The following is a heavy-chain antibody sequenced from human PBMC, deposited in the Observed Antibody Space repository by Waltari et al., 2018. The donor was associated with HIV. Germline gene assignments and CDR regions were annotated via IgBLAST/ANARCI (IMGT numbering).Heavy chain of an antibody. Sequence: QVQLQESGPGVVWPSKTLSLTCSVSGGSVSSSNLYWYWIRQSPGKGMEWIGFMHYSGTNYQPVMKNPRSRSMDKSKNQVSLIPCSAVTSDTAVYFCAKSFWSGLSSWGQGILVT. CDR3: AKSFWSGLSS. V-gene: IGHV4-61*01. D-gene: IGHD3-3*01. CDR2: MHYSGT. CDR1: GGSVSSSNLY. J-gene: IGHJ4*02.